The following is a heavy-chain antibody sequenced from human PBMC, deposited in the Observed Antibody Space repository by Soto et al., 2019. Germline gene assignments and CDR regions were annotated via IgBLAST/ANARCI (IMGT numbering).Heavy chain of an antibody. J-gene: IGHJ6*03. Sequence: SDTLSLTCTVSGGSISSSSYYWGWIRQPPGKGLEWIGSIYYSGSTYYNPSLKSRVTISVDTSKNQFSLKLSSVTAADTAVYYCARHRGGARFYYYYYYMDVWGKGTTVTVSS. D-gene: IGHD2-15*01. CDR3: ARHRGGARFYYYYYYMDV. CDR2: IYYSGST. V-gene: IGHV4-39*01. CDR1: GGSISSSSYY.